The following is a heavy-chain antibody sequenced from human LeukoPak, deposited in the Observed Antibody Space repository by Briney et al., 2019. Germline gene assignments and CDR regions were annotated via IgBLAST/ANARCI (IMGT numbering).Heavy chain of an antibody. V-gene: IGHV1-46*01. CDR3: ARGRTSIAVAGTGIYYYYGMDV. D-gene: IGHD6-19*01. CDR2: IDPSDGGT. Sequence: ASVKVSCKASGFTFTTYYMHWVRQAPGQGLEWMGIIDPSDGGTTYAQKFQGRVTMTRDTSTSTVYMELSSLRSEDTAVYYCARGRTSIAVAGTGIYYYYGMDVWGQGTTVTVSS. J-gene: IGHJ6*02. CDR1: GFTFTTYY.